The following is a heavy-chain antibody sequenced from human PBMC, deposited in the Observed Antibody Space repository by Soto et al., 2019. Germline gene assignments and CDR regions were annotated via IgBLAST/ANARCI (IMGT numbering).Heavy chain of an antibody. CDR3: ARDPGPYCSGGSCYSAY. CDR2: ISAYNGNT. D-gene: IGHD2-15*01. Sequence: ASVKVSCKASGYTFTSYGISWVRQAPGQGPEWMGWISAYNGNTNYAQKLQGRVTMTTDTSTSTAYMELRSLRSDDTAVYYCARDPGPYCSGGSCYSAYRGQGTLVTVSS. J-gene: IGHJ4*02. V-gene: IGHV1-18*01. CDR1: GYTFTSYG.